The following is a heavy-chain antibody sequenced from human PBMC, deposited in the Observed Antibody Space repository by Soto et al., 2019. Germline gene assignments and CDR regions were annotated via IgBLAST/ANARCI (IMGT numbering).Heavy chain of an antibody. J-gene: IGHJ6*02. Sequence: ASVKVSCKASGYTSTDYYMHWVRQAPGQGLEWMGWINPNSGGTNYAQKFQGRVTMTRVTSISTAYMELSSLRSDDTALYYCAKDPNIVVVPAATGGMDVWGQGTTVTVSS. V-gene: IGHV1-2*02. CDR3: AKDPNIVVVPAATGGMDV. D-gene: IGHD2-2*01. CDR1: GYTSTDYY. CDR2: INPNSGGT.